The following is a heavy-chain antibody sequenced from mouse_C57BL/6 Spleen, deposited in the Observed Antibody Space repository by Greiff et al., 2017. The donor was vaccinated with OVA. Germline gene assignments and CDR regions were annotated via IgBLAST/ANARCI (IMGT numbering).Heavy chain of an antibody. J-gene: IGHJ4*01. Sequence: QVQLQQPGAELVKPGASVKLSCKASGYTFTSYWMQWVKQRPGQGLEWIGEIDPSDSYTNYNQKFKGKATLTVDTSSSTAYMQLSSLTSEDSAVYYCARRGYEYDGAMDYWGQGTSVTVSS. CDR1: GYTFTSYW. D-gene: IGHD2-4*01. CDR3: ARRGYEYDGAMDY. V-gene: IGHV1-50*01. CDR2: IDPSDSYT.